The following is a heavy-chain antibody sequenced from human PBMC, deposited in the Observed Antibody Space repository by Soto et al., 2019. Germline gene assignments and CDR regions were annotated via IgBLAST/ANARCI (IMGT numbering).Heavy chain of an antibody. V-gene: IGHV4-39*01. J-gene: IGHJ5*02. CDR2: IYYSGST. CDR3: ARHGDIVVVPSFDP. CDR1: GGSISSSSYY. D-gene: IGHD2-2*01. Sequence: PSETLSLTCTVSGGSISSSSYYWGWIRQPPGKGLEWIGSIYYSGSTYYNPSLKSRVTISVDTSKNQFSLKLSSVTAADTAVYYCARHGDIVVVPSFDPWGQRTLVTVSS.